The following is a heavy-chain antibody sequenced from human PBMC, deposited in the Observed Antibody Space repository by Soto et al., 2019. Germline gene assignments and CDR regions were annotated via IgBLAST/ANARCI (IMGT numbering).Heavy chain of an antibody. D-gene: IGHD3-22*01. J-gene: IGHJ3*02. CDR1: GFTFSSYA. Sequence: GGSLRLSCAASGFTFSSYAMSWVRQAPGKGLEWVSAISGSGGSTYYADSVKGRFTISRDNSKNTLYLQMNSLRAEDTAVYYCAKWRPYYYDSSDAFDIWGQGTMVTVSS. CDR2: ISGSGGST. V-gene: IGHV3-23*01. CDR3: AKWRPYYYDSSDAFDI.